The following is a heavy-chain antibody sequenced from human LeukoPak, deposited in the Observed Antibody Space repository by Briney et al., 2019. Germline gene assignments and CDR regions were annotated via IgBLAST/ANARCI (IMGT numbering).Heavy chain of an antibody. V-gene: IGHV3-30*02. CDR1: GFAFNVFG. Sequence: GGSLRLSCEGSGFAFNVFGMHWIRQAPGKGLEGVAFIKADGVFTNYAEAVKGRFTISRDNSDNTVFLQMESVRPDDTAVYYCARKLMSSRRFEYWGQGTLVTVSS. CDR2: IKADGVFT. D-gene: IGHD2-8*01. CDR3: ARKLMSSRRFEY. J-gene: IGHJ4*02.